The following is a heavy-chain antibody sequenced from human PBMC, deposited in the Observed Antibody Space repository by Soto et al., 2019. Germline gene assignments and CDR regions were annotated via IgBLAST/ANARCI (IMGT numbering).Heavy chain of an antibody. J-gene: IGHJ4*02. D-gene: IGHD6-19*01. V-gene: IGHV3-74*01. CDR3: ARVLNGQWYFDY. CDR1: GFTFSSYW. Sequence: EVQLVESGGDLVQPGGSLRLSCGASGFTFSSYWMHWVRQAPGKGLVWVSRVNTDESRTSYADSVKGRFTISRDNAKNTLYLQMNSLRAEDTAVYYWARVLNGQWYFDYWGQGTQVTVSS. CDR2: VNTDESRT.